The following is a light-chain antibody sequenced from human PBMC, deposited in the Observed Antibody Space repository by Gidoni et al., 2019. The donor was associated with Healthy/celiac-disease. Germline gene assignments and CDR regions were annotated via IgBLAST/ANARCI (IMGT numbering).Light chain of an antibody. V-gene: IGKV2-28*01. Sequence: DIVMTQSPLPLPVTPGEPASIPRRSSPSLLHSNRYNYLDWYLQKPGQSPRLLIYLGSNRASGVPDRFSGSGSGTDFTLKISRVEAEDVGVYYCMQDVQTPWTFGQGTKVEIK. CDR2: LGS. CDR3: MQDVQTPWT. CDR1: PSLLHSNRYNY. J-gene: IGKJ1*01.